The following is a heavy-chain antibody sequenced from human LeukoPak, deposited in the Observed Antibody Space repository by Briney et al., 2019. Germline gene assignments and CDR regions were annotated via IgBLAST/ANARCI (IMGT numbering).Heavy chain of an antibody. CDR1: GFTFGDYA. V-gene: IGHV3-49*04. D-gene: IGHD2-15*01. J-gene: IGHJ4*02. CDR2: TRSKAHGGTT. Sequence: GGSLRLSCTASGFTFGDYAMSWVRQAPGKGLEWVGFTRSKAHGGTTEYAASVKGRFTISRDDSKSIAYLQMNSLKTEDTAVYYCTRRGGVVYLDYWGQGTLVTVSS. CDR3: TRRGGVVYLDY.